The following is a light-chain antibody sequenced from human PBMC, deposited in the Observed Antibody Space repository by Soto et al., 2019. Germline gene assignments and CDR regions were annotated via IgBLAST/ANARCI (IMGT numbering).Light chain of an antibody. J-gene: IGKJ1*01. CDR3: QQYESYSWT. V-gene: IGKV1-5*01. CDR2: DAS. CDR1: QSVSGW. Sequence: DIQMTQSPSTLSASVGDTVTVTCRASQSVSGWLAWYQQKPGKAPKLLIYDASSLESGVPSRFSGSGSGTEFTLTISSLQPDDSATYYCQQYESYSWTFGQGTKVDIK.